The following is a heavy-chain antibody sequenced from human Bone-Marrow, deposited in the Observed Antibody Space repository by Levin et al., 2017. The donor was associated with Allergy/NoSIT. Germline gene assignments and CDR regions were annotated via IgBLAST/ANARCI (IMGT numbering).Heavy chain of an antibody. Sequence: GGSLRLSCAASGFTFDDYGMSWVRQAPGKGLDWVAGINWDGGVTGYADSVKGRCTISRDNAKKSLFLEMDSLTAEDTAFYYCARGAFDSYLGPYYYGLDVWGQGTTVTVSS. D-gene: IGHD3-10*01. J-gene: IGHJ6*02. V-gene: IGHV3-20*04. CDR3: ARGAFDSYLGPYYYGLDV. CDR1: GFTFDDYG. CDR2: INWDGGVT.